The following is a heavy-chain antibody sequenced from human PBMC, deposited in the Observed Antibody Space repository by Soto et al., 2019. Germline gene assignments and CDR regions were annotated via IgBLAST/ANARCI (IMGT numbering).Heavy chain of an antibody. CDR3: ARGPSNYYDSSVGGMDV. V-gene: IGHV4-34*01. CDR2: INHSGST. CDR1: GGSFSGYY. J-gene: IGHJ6*02. Sequence: LSLTCAVYGGSFSGYYWSWIRQPPGKGLEWNGEINHSGSTNYNPSLKSRVTISVDTSKNQFSLKLSSVTAADTAVYYCARGPSNYYDSSVGGMDVWGQGTTVTV. D-gene: IGHD3-22*01.